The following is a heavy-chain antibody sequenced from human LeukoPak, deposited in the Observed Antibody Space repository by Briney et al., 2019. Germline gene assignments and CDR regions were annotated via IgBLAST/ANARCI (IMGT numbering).Heavy chain of an antibody. CDR2: ISYDGSNK. CDR1: GFTFSSYG. V-gene: IGHV3-30*18. D-gene: IGHD2-2*02. Sequence: GGSLRLSCAASGFTFSSYGMHWVRQAPGKGLEWVAVISYDGSNKYYADSVKGRFTISRDNSKNTLYLQMNSLRAEDTALYYCAKGEVVPNAIYGMDVWGQGTTVTVSS. J-gene: IGHJ6*02. CDR3: AKGEVVPNAIYGMDV.